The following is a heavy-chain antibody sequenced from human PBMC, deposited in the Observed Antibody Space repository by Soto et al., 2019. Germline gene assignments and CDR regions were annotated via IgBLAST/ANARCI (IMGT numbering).Heavy chain of an antibody. CDR1: GYTFTSYG. Sequence: ASVKVSCKASGYTFTSYGISWVRHAPGQGLEWMGWISAYNGNTNYAQKLQGRVTMTTDTSTSTAYMELRSLRSDDTAVYYCARDQAILSRENYYCYGMAVWSQGTTVLVSS. J-gene: IGHJ6*02. D-gene: IGHD3-3*02. CDR2: ISAYNGNT. V-gene: IGHV1-18*01. CDR3: ARDQAILSRENYYCYGMAV.